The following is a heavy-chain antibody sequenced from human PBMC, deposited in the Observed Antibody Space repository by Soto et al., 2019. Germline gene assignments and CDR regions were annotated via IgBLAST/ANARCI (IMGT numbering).Heavy chain of an antibody. D-gene: IGHD2-15*01. J-gene: IGHJ4*02. V-gene: IGHV1-3*01. CDR2: INGGNGNT. CDR3: ARGGGTSPFDY. Sequence: ASVKVSCKASGYTFTNYAIHWVRQAPGQGLEWMGWINGGNGNTKYSQNFQGRVTITRDTSASTAYMELSSLRSEDTAVYYCARGGGTSPFDYWGQGTLVTVSS. CDR1: GYTFTNYA.